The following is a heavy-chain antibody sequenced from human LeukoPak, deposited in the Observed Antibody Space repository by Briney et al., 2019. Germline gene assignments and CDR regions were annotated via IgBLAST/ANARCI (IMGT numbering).Heavy chain of an antibody. CDR3: ARIGYSSSSLDY. CDR2: LKPDGGAK. D-gene: IGHD6-6*01. Sequence: GGSLRLSCAASGFTFSTYWMSWVRQAPGEGLEWVANLKPDGGAKYYVDSVKGRFTISRDNAKNSVYLQMNSLRLEDTAVYFCARIGYSSSSLDYWGQGTLVTVSS. CDR1: GFTFSTYW. J-gene: IGHJ4*02. V-gene: IGHV3-7*05.